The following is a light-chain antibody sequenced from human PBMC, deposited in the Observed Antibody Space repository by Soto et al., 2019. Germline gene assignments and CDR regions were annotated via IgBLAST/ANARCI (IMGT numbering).Light chain of an antibody. V-gene: IGLV2-23*02. CDR1: STDVGNYNL. Sequence: QSALTQPASVSGSPGQSITISCTGTSTDVGNYNLVSSYQQHPGKAPKLIIYATRKRPSGVSDRYSGSKSGNTASLTISGLQAEDEANYYCCSYAGSITFTFGGGTKVTVL. J-gene: IGLJ2*01. CDR3: CSYAGSITFT. CDR2: ATR.